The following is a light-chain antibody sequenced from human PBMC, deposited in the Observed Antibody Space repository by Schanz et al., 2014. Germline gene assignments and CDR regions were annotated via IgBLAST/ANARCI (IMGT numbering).Light chain of an antibody. CDR2: GAS. CDR3: QQYNNWPVT. Sequence: EIVLTQSPGTLSLSPGERATLSCRASQSVSSSNLAWYQQKPGQAPRLLIYGASTRATSIPPRFSGSGSGTEFTLTISSLQSEDFAVYYCQQYNNWPVTFGPGTKVDIK. CDR1: QSVSSSN. V-gene: IGKV3-15*01. J-gene: IGKJ3*01.